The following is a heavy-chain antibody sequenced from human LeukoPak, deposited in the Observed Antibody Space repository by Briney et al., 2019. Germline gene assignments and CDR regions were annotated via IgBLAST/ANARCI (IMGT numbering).Heavy chain of an antibody. V-gene: IGHV1-24*01. D-gene: IGHD3-22*01. CDR3: ASQTYYYDSSGSHYYMDV. CDR2: FDPEDGET. CDR1: GYTLTELS. J-gene: IGHJ6*03. Sequence: ASVKVSCKVSGYTLTELSMHWVRQAPGKGLEWMGGFDPEDGETIYAQKFQGRVTMTEDTSTDTAYMGLSSLRSEDTAVYYCASQTYYYDSSGSHYYMDVWGKGTTVTVSS.